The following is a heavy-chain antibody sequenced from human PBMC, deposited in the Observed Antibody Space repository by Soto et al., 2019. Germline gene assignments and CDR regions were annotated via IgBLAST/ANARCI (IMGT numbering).Heavy chain of an antibody. CDR1: GGTFSSYA. J-gene: IGHJ4*02. CDR2: IIPIFGTA. V-gene: IGHV1-69*13. Sequence: SVKVSCKASGGTFSSYAISWVRQAPGQGLEWMGGIIPIFGTANYAQKFQGRVTITADESTSTAYMELSSLRSEDTAVYYCARGGSYCCGDCYYDYWGQGTPVTVSS. D-gene: IGHD2-21*02. CDR3: ARGGSYCCGDCYYDY.